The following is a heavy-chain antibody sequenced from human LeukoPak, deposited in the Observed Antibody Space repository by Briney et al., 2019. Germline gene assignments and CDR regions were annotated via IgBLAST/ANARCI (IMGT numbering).Heavy chain of an antibody. V-gene: IGHV4-34*01. Sequence: SETLSLAWAVDGGSFSGYYWSWIRQPPGKGLEWNGEMNHIGSTNYNPSLKSRVTLSVDTSKNQFSLKLSSVTAADTAVYYCARQVLKFVSSGYYFVYDAFDIWGQGTMVTVSS. CDR1: GGSFSGYY. J-gene: IGHJ3*02. CDR2: MNHIGST. D-gene: IGHD3-22*01. CDR3: ARQVLKFVSSGYYFVYDAFDI.